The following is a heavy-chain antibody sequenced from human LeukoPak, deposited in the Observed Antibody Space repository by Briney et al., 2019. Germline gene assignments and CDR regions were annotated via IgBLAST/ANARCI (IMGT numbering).Heavy chain of an antibody. D-gene: IGHD6-19*01. V-gene: IGHV3-66*01. CDR3: ARDSSGWYDPVTPLDY. Sequence: PGGSLRLSCAASGFTVSSNYMSWVRQAPGKGLEWVSVIYSGGSTYYADSVKGRFTISRDNSKNTLYLQMNSLRAEDTAVYYCARDSSGWYDPVTPLDYWGQGTLVTVSS. CDR2: IYSGGST. J-gene: IGHJ4*02. CDR1: GFTVSSNY.